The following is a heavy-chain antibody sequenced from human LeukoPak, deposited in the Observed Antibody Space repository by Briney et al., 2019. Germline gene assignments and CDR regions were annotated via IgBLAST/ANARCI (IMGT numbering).Heavy chain of an antibody. J-gene: IGHJ5*02. CDR3: ARGKGYGYGYFWFDP. D-gene: IGHD5-18*01. CDR1: GGSFSGYY. CDR2: INHSGST. Sequence: SETLSLTCAVYGGSFSGYYWSWIRQPPGKGLEWIGEINHSGSTNYNPSLKSRVTISVDTSKNQFSLKLSSVTAADTAVYYCARGKGYGYGYFWFDPWGQGTLVTVSS. V-gene: IGHV4-34*01.